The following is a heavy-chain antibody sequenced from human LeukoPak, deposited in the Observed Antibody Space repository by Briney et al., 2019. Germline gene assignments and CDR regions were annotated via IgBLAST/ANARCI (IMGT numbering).Heavy chain of an antibody. V-gene: IGHV4-34*01. J-gene: IGHJ4*02. D-gene: IGHD3-22*01. CDR1: GGSISSYY. CDR3: ARGLGDDSSGYADY. CDR2: INHSGST. Sequence: SETLSLTCTVSGGSISSYYWSWIRQPPGKGLEWIGEINHSGSTNYNPSLKSRVTISVDTSKNQFSLKLSSVTAADTAVYYCARGLGDDSSGYADYWGQGTLVTVSS.